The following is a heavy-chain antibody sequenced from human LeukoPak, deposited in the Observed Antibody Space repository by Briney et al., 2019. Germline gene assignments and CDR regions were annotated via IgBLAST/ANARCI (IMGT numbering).Heavy chain of an antibody. Sequence: PSETLSLTCTVSGGSISSSSYYWGWIRQPPGKGLEWIGSIYYSGSTYYNPSLKSRVTISVDTSKNQFSLKLSSVTAADTAVYYCARDSGYYDSSGYYLNYFDYWGQGTLVTVSS. V-gene: IGHV4-39*07. CDR2: IYYSGST. J-gene: IGHJ4*02. D-gene: IGHD3-22*01. CDR1: GGSISSSSYY. CDR3: ARDSGYYDSSGYYLNYFDY.